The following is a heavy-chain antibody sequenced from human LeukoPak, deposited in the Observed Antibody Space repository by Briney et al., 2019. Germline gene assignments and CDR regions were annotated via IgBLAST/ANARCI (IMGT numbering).Heavy chain of an antibody. V-gene: IGHV4-34*01. D-gene: IGHD2-2*01. CDR2: INHSGST. J-gene: IGHJ4*02. CDR1: GGSFSGYY. CDR3: AGQYCSSTSCYVDY. Sequence: PSETLSLTCAVYGGSFSGYYWSWIRQPPGKGLEWIGEINHSGSTNYNPSLKSRVTISVDTSKSQFSLKLSSVTAADTAVYYCAGQYCSSTSCYVDYWGQGTLVTVSS.